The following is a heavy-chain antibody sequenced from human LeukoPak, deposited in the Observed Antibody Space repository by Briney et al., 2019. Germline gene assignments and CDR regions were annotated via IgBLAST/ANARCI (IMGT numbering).Heavy chain of an antibody. V-gene: IGHV3-20*01. CDR1: GFTFEDHG. D-gene: IGHD5-12*01. J-gene: IGHJ4*02. CDR2: INWNSGSK. CDR3: VRHFNSVATMQIDY. Sequence: GGSLRLSCASSGFTFEDHGLSWVRQAPGKNLEWVSGINWNSGSKRYAASVKGRFSISRDNARNSVYLEMTSLRVEDTAFYHCVRHFNSVATMQIDYWGQGILVSVSS.